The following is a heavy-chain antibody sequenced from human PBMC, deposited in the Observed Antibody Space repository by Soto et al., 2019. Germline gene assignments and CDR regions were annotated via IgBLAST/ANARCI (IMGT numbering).Heavy chain of an antibody. J-gene: IGHJ3*02. CDR3: ARPAAGTSGHDAFDI. D-gene: IGHD6-13*01. CDR1: GFPFSGYS. Sequence: HPGGSLRLSCVASGFPFSGYSMNWVRQAPGKGLEWVSCISPSSTTIYYADSVRGRFTISRDNARNSLYLQMNSLRDEDTAIYYCARPAAGTSGHDAFDIWGQGTMVTVSS. CDR2: ISPSSTTI. V-gene: IGHV3-48*02.